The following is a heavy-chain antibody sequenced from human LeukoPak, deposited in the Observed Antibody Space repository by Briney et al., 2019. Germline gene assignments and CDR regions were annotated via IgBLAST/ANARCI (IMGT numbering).Heavy chain of an antibody. CDR1: GFTFSSYS. CDR3: ARGRLMNDNYGLDY. D-gene: IGHD2-8*01. CDR2: ISSSSSYI. J-gene: IGHJ4*02. Sequence: PGGSLRLSCAASGFTFSSYSMNWVRQAPGKGLEWVSSISSSSSYIYYADSVKGRFTISRDNAKNSLYLQMNSLRVEDTAVYYCARGRLMNDNYGLDYWGQGTLLTVSS. V-gene: IGHV3-21*01.